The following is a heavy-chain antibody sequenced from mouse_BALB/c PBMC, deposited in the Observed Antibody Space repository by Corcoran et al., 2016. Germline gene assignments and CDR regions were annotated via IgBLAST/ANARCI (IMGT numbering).Heavy chain of an antibody. CDR2: IDPETGGT. CDR1: GYTFTDYE. V-gene: IGHV1-15*01. Sequence: QVQLQQSGAELVRPGASVTLSCKASGYTFTDYEMHWVKQTPVHGLEWIGAIDPETGGTAYNQKFKGKATLTADKSSSTAYMELRSLTSEDSAVYYCTRNDYWGQGTTLTVSS. J-gene: IGHJ2*01. CDR3: TRNDY.